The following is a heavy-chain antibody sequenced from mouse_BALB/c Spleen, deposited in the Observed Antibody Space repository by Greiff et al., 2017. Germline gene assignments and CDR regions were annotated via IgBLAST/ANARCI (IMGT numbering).Heavy chain of an antibody. J-gene: IGHJ1*01. V-gene: IGHV5-17*02. Sequence: EVNVVESGGGLVQPGGSRKLSCAASGFTFSSFGMHWVRQAPEKGLEWVAYISSGSSTIYYADTVKGRFTISRDNPKNTLFLQMTSLRSEDTAMYYCARSLLLRHGYFDVWGAGTTVTVSS. CDR1: GFTFSSFG. CDR2: ISSGSSTI. D-gene: IGHD1-1*01. CDR3: ARSLLLRHGYFDV.